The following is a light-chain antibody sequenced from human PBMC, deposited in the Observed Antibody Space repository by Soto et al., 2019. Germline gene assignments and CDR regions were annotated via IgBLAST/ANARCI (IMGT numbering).Light chain of an antibody. Sequence: QSVLTQPPSASGTPGQRVTISSAGRRSNIGTNSVNWYQQLPGTAPRLLNYGNNERPSGVHGRFSGSKSGTSASLTLSGLQSEDEADYYCATWDDSLNAFVFGTGTKVTVL. V-gene: IGLV1-44*01. CDR3: ATWDDSLNAFV. CDR1: RSNIGTNS. J-gene: IGLJ1*01. CDR2: GNN.